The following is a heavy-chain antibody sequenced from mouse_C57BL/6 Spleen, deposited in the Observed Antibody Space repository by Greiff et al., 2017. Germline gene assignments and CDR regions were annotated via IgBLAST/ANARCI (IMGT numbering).Heavy chain of an antibody. J-gene: IGHJ4*01. V-gene: IGHV1-42*01. CDR2: INPSTGGT. CDR3: ARRDYSSSFYAMDY. D-gene: IGHD1-1*01. Sequence: EVQLQESGPELVKPGASVKISCKASGYSFTGYYMNWVKQSPGKSLEWIGEINPSTGGTTYNQKFKAKATLTVAKSSSTAYMQLKSRTSEDSAVYYYARRDYSSSFYAMDYWGQGTSVTVSS. CDR1: GYSFTGYY.